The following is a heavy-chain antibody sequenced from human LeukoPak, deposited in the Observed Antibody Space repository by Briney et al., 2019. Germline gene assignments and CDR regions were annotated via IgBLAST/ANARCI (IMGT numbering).Heavy chain of an antibody. V-gene: IGHV1-18*01. D-gene: IGHD3-9*01. Sequence: ASVKVSCKASGYTFTNYGITWVRQAPGQGLEWMGWISGYQGSTKYAQNFQGRVTMTIDTSTSTAYMELRSLRSDDTAVYYCARDMAYYDILRGAFDIWGQGTMVTVSS. CDR1: GYTFTNYG. CDR3: ARDMAYYDILRGAFDI. J-gene: IGHJ3*02. CDR2: ISGYQGST.